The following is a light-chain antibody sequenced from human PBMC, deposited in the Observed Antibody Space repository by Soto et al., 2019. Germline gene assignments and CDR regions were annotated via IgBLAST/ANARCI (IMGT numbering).Light chain of an antibody. Sequence: EVVLTQSPGTLSLSPRERATLSCRASQSVSNNYLAWYQQKPGQSPKLLIFGSSDRATGIPDRVSGIGSWTDFPLTISGLEPEDFAVYSRQQYGISPQYTFGPGTKLEIK. J-gene: IGKJ2*01. CDR3: QQYGISPQYT. V-gene: IGKV3-20*01. CDR1: QSVSNNY. CDR2: GSS.